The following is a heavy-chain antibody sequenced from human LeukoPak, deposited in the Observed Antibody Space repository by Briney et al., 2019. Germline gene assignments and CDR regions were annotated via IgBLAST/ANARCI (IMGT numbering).Heavy chain of an antibody. Sequence: SGGSLRLSCAASGFIVSSSYMSWIRQAPGMGLEWVSIIYSANSAYYADSVKGRFTVSRDNSKNTLYLQMNYLRADDTAVYYCARGAGTTTFEYWGQGTLVTVSS. V-gene: IGHV3-53*01. D-gene: IGHD4-17*01. CDR1: GFIVSSSY. J-gene: IGHJ4*02. CDR3: ARGAGTTTFEY. CDR2: IYSANSA.